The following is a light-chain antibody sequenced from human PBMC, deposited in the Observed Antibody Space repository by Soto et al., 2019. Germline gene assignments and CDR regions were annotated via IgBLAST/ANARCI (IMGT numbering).Light chain of an antibody. V-gene: IGKV1-5*03. CDR1: QSISTW. CDR2: KAS. CDR3: QQYDTYSWT. Sequence: DIQMTQSPSTLSASVGDRVTITCRASQSISTWLAWYQQKPGKPPNLLISKASNLESGVPSRFSGSGSVTEFTLTISNLQPDDFATYFCQQYDTYSWTFGQGTKVEIK. J-gene: IGKJ1*01.